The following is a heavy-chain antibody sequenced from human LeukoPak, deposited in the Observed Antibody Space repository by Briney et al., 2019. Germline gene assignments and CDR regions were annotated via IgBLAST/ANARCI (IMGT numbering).Heavy chain of an antibody. Sequence: GGSLRLSCAASGFTVSSNYMSWVRQAPGKGLEWVSAISGSGGSTYYADSVKGRFTISRDNSKNTLYLQMNSLRAEDTAVYYCAKPYSSSWYEWDAFDIWGQGTMVTVSS. D-gene: IGHD6-13*01. J-gene: IGHJ3*02. CDR1: GFTVSSNY. V-gene: IGHV3-23*01. CDR2: ISGSGGST. CDR3: AKPYSSSWYEWDAFDI.